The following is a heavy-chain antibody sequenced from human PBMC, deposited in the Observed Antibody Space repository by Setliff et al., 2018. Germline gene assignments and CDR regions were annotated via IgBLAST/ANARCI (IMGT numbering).Heavy chain of an antibody. Sequence: ASVKVSCKASGYTFTSHFMHWVRQAPGLGLEWMGTINPSSGRTSYAQKFQGRVTMTRETSTSTVYMDMSSLRSEATAVYYCARDVFPYHYEGAFDIWGQGTMVTVSS. V-gene: IGHV1-46*01. D-gene: IGHD3-22*01. CDR1: GYTFTSHF. CDR2: INPSSGRT. J-gene: IGHJ3*02. CDR3: ARDVFPYHYEGAFDI.